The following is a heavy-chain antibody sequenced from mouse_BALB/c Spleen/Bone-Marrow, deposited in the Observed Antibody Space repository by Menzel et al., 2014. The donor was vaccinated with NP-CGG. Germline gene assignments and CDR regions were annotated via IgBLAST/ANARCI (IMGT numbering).Heavy chain of an antibody. CDR1: GYTLSGYW. CDR3: ARDVYPSLARDY. Sequence: VQLQQSGAELMKPGASVKISCKTTGYTLSGYWIEWVKQRPGHGLEWIGEILPGSTSTNYNEKFKDKATFTADTSSNTPYIQPSSLTSEDSAVYYCARDVYPSLARDYWGQGPSVPVSS. V-gene: IGHV1-9*01. D-gene: IGHD6-2*01. CDR2: ILPGSTST. J-gene: IGHJ4*01.